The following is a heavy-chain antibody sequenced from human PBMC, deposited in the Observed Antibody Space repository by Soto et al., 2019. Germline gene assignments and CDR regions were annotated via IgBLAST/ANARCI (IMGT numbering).Heavy chain of an antibody. J-gene: IGHJ4*02. CDR3: ASAVAVPADFDY. CDR2: INAGNGNT. V-gene: IGHV1-3*05. Sequence: QVQLVQSGAEEKKPGASVTVSCKASGYTFTGYAMHWVRQAPGQRLEWMGWINAGNGNTKYSQKFQGRVTITRDTSASTAYMELSSLRSEDTAVYYCASAVAVPADFDYWGQGTLVTVSS. CDR1: GYTFTGYA. D-gene: IGHD6-19*01.